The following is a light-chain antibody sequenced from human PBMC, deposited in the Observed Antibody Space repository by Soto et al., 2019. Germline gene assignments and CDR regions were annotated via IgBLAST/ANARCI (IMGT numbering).Light chain of an antibody. CDR2: DAS. CDR3: QHYDHLPIT. J-gene: IGKJ5*01. Sequence: DIQMTQSPSSLSASVGDRVTITCQASQDITNYLNWYQQKPGRAPRLLLYDASSLETGVPSRFSGSGSGTDFTLTISSLQLEDVATYYCQHYDHLPITFGQGTRLEIK. V-gene: IGKV1-33*01. CDR1: QDITNY.